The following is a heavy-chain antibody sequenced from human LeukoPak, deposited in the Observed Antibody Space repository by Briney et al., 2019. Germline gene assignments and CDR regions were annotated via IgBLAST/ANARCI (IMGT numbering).Heavy chain of an antibody. CDR1: GFTFNIYE. D-gene: IGHD6-13*01. J-gene: IGHJ4*02. CDR2: ISSTGTTI. CDR3: AREEQQLAFDY. Sequence: GGSLRLSCAVSGFTFNIYEMNWVRQAPGRGLEWLSYISSTGTTIYYADSVKGRFTISRDNTKKSLYLEMSSLRAEDTAVYYCAREEQQLAFDYWGQGTLVTVSS. V-gene: IGHV3-48*03.